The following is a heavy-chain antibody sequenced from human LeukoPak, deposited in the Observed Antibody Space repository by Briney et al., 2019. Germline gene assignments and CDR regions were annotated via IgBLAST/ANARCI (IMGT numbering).Heavy chain of an antibody. Sequence: SVKVSCKASGGTFSSYAISWVRQAPGQGLEWMGRIIPIFGIANYAQKFQGRVTITADKSTSTAYMELSSLRSEDTAVYYCARDKGGRYSSGWNGYNWFDPWSQGTLVTVSS. CDR2: IIPIFGIA. J-gene: IGHJ5*02. CDR1: GGTFSSYA. CDR3: ARDKGGRYSSGWNGYNWFDP. D-gene: IGHD6-19*01. V-gene: IGHV1-69*04.